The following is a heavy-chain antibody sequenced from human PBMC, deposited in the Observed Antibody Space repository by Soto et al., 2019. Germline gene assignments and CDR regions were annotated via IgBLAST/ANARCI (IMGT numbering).Heavy chain of an antibody. J-gene: IGHJ6*02. CDR1: GFTFSGDS. CDR2: ISTTSTYI. CDR3: TRDYVMGV. V-gene: IGHV3-21*01. Sequence: PGGSLRLSCAASGFTFSGDSMNWVRQAPGKGLEWVSSISTTSTYIYHADSVKGRFTISRDNANNSLHLQMNSLRAEDTAVYYCTRDYVMGVWGQGTTVTVSS.